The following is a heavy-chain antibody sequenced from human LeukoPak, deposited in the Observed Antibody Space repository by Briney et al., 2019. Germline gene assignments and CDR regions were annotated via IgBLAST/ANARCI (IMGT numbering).Heavy chain of an antibody. J-gene: IGHJ4*02. CDR3: VRERGATVDY. CDR2: INFNSGDT. D-gene: IGHD1-26*01. Sequence: WVRQAPGQGLEWMGWINFNSGDTNYAQKFQGRVTVTRDTSISTTYMELSSLRADDTAIYHCVRERGATVDYWGQGTLVTVSS. V-gene: IGHV1-2*02.